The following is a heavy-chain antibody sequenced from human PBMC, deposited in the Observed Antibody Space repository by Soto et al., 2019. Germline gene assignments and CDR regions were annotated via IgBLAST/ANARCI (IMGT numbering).Heavy chain of an antibody. CDR2: TYYRSNWRH. CDR1: GDSVSSNTAA. V-gene: IGHV6-1*01. J-gene: IGHJ4*02. CDR3: ARESEDLTSNFDY. Sequence: SQTLSLTCVISGDSVSSNTAAWNWIRSSPSRGLEWLGRTYYRSNWRHDYAVSVKSRITVNPDTSKNHFSLQLNSVTPDDTAVYYCARESEDLTSNFDYWGQGTLVTVSS.